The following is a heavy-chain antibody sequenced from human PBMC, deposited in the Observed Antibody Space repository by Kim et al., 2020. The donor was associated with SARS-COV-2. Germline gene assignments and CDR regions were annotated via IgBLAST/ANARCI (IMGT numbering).Heavy chain of an antibody. CDR1: GYTFTGYY. J-gene: IGHJ5*02. CDR2: INPNSGGT. D-gene: IGHD3-10*01. CDR3: ARGPKYYYGSGSYTWFDP. V-gene: IGHV1-2*04. Sequence: ASVKVSCKASGYTFTGYYMHWVRQAPGQGLEWMGWINPNSGGTNYAQKFQGWVTMTRDTSISTAYMELSRLRSDDTAVYYCARGPKYYYGSGSYTWFDPWGQGTLVTVSS.